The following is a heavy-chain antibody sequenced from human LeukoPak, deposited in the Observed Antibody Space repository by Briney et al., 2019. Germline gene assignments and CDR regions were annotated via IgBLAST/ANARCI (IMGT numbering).Heavy chain of an antibody. Sequence: PGGSLRLSCAASGFTFSSYAMTWVRQAPGKGLVWVSRINSDGSSTSYADSVKGRFTISRDNAKNTLYLQMNSLRAEDTAVYYCARGGIAAADIFDYWGQGTLVTVSS. J-gene: IGHJ4*02. CDR2: INSDGSST. CDR1: GFTFSSYA. CDR3: ARGGIAAADIFDY. D-gene: IGHD6-13*01. V-gene: IGHV3-74*01.